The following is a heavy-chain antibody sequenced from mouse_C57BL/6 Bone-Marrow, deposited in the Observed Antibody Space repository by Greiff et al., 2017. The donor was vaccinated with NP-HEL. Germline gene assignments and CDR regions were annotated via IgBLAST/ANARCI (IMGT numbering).Heavy chain of an antibody. V-gene: IGHV1-52*01. Sequence: QVQLQQPGAELVRPGSSVKLSCKASGYTFTSYWMHWVKQRPIQGLEWIGNIDPSDSETHYNQKFKDKATLTVDKSSSTAYMQLSSLTSEDSAVYYCVRSYYGNFLDYWGQGTTLTVSS. CDR3: VRSYYGNFLDY. CDR2: IDPSDSET. CDR1: GYTFTSYW. J-gene: IGHJ2*01. D-gene: IGHD2-10*01.